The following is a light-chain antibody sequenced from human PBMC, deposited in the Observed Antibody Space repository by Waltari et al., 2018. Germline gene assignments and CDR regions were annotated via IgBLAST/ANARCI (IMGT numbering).Light chain of an antibody. CDR2: GAS. Sequence: VLTQSPGALSLPPGERVTLSCRASQSLTKRYLAWYQQKPGQAPRLLIYGASSRAAGILYRFSGSGSGTEFTLTISRLVPEDFAVYYCQQYGSSIMYTFGQGTKLEIK. CDR3: QQYGSSIMYT. CDR1: QSLTKRY. V-gene: IGKV3-20*01. J-gene: IGKJ2*01.